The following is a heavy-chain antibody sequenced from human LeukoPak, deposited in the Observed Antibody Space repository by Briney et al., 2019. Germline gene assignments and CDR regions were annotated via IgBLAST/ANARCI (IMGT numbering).Heavy chain of an antibody. CDR3: AKGPLVVVIRAGGYFQH. D-gene: IGHD3-22*01. J-gene: IGHJ1*01. Sequence: GGSLRLSCAASGFTFSSYSLNWVRQAPGKGLDWVSYISSSSSTIYYADSVKGRLTISRDNSKNTLYLQMNSLRAEDTAVYYCAKGPLVVVIRAGGYFQHWGQGTLVTVSS. V-gene: IGHV3-48*01. CDR1: GFTFSSYS. CDR2: ISSSSSTI.